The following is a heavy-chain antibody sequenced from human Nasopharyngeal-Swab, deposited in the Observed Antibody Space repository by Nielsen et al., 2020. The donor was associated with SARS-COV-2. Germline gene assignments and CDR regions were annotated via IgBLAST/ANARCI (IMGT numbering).Heavy chain of an antibody. CDR3: ARVLPFRITGTSGMDV. Sequence: ASAKIFCNASGYTFTSYYLHWVRQAAAQGLEWMGIINPTDGSTSYAQKFEGRVTLTRVTSTSTVYMELNSLRSEDTDVYYCARVLPFRITGTSGMDVWGQGTTVTVSS. CDR1: GYTFTSYY. CDR2: INPTDGST. V-gene: IGHV1-46*01. D-gene: IGHD1-7*01. J-gene: IGHJ6*02.